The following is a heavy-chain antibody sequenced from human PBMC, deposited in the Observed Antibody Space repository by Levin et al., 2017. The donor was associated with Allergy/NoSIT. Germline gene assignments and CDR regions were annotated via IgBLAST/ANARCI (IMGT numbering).Heavy chain of an antibody. CDR3: AKAGYGDLGKWFGP. J-gene: IGHJ5*02. CDR1: GFTFDDYA. D-gene: IGHD4-17*01. V-gene: IGHV3-9*01. Sequence: PGGSLRLSCEASGFTFDDYAMHWVRQAPGKGLEWVSGITWNSGTIGYADSVKGRFTISRDNAKNSLFLQMNSLRVEDTAFYYCAKAGYGDLGKWFGPWGQGTPVTVSS. CDR2: ITWNSGTI.